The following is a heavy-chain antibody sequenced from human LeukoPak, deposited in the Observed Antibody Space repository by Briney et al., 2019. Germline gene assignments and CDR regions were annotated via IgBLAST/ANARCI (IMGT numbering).Heavy chain of an antibody. J-gene: IGHJ3*02. CDR2: ISSSSSYI. CDR3: AREGMGRRAFDI. CDR1: GFTFSTYS. V-gene: IGHV3-21*01. Sequence: PGGSLRLSCAASGFTFSTYSMNWVRQAPGKGLEWVSSISSSSSYIYYADSVKGRFTISRDNAKNSLYLQMKSLRVEDTAVYHCAREGMGRRAFDIWGQGTRVTVSA. D-gene: IGHD3-10*01.